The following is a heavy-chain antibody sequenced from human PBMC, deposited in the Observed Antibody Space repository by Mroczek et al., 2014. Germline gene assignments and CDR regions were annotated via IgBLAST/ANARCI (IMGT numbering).Heavy chain of an antibody. CDR1: GGSLSGYY. Sequence: QVQLQGVGAQGLLKPSETLTLTCAVYGGSLSGYYYSWIRQPPAKGLEWIAEIHPDGYINYNPSLQSRVTISVDTSKNQFSLNLTSVTAADTAEYFCGTGLDYSKVGSYWGQGTLVTVAS. V-gene: IGHV4-34*01. D-gene: IGHD4-11*01. CDR3: GTGLDYSKVGSY. CDR2: IHPDGYI. J-gene: IGHJ4*02.